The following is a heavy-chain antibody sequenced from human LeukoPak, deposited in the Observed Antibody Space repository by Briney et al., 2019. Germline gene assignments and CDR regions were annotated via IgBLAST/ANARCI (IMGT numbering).Heavy chain of an antibody. D-gene: IGHD4-17*01. CDR1: GFTFRLYV. J-gene: IGHJ4*02. Sequence: GGSLRLSCAASGFTFRLYVMTWVRQAPGKGLEWVSAITGSGGSIYYADSVRGRFTISRDNSKNTLYLQMNSLRAEDTAVYYCAHPSTPDYGGLDYWGQGTLVTVSS. CDR3: AHPSTPDYGGLDY. V-gene: IGHV3-23*01. CDR2: ITGSGGSI.